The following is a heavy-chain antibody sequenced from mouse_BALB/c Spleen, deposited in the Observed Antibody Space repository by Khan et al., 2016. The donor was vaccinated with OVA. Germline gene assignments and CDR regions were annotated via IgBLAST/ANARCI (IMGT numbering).Heavy chain of an antibody. CDR2: LWGDGNT. CDR1: GFSLTSYG. CDR3: ADAREYYAVDY. Sequence: QMQLEESGPGLVAPSQSLSITCTVTGFSLTSYGVSWGRQHLGKGLEWRGVLWGDGNTNFHSALRSRLSFSKDNSKSQVFLKLDSLQTDDTATCYCADAREYYAVDYWGQGTSVTVSS. V-gene: IGHV2-3*01. J-gene: IGHJ4*01.